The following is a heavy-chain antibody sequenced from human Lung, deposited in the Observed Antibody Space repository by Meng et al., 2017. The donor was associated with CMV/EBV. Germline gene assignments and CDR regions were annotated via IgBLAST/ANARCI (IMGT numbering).Heavy chain of an antibody. CDR3: ARGWSNYEDY. CDR2: IIPILGIA. CDR1: GRTFRSYA. J-gene: IGHJ4*02. V-gene: IGHV1-69*10. D-gene: IGHD4-11*01. Sequence: VSCKASGRTFRSYAISWVRQAPGQGLEWMGGIIPILGIANYAQKFQGRVTITADKSTSTAYMELSSLRSEDTAVYYCARGWSNYEDYWGQGTLVTVSS.